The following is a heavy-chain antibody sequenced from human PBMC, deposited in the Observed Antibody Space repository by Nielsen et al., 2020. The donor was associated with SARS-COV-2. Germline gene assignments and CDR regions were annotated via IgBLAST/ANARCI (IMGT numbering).Heavy chain of an antibody. CDR3: ARLTYSSSWATFDY. Sequence: GGSLRLSCKGSGYSFTSYWIGWVRQMPGKGLEWMGIIYPGDSDTRYSPSFQGQVTISADKSISTAYLQWSSLKASDTAMYYCARLTYSSSWATFDYWGQGTLVTVSS. CDR1: GYSFTSYW. D-gene: IGHD6-13*01. J-gene: IGHJ4*02. CDR2: IYPGDSDT. V-gene: IGHV5-51*01.